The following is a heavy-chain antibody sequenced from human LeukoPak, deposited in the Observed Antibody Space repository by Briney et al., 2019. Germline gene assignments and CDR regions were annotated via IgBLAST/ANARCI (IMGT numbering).Heavy chain of an antibody. J-gene: IGHJ4*02. D-gene: IGHD6-19*01. CDR1: GGSISSGSYY. V-gene: IGHV4-61*02. Sequence: SQTLSLTCTVSGGSISSGSYYWSWIRQPAGKGLEWIGRFYTSGSTNYNPSLKSRVTISVDTSKNQFSLKLSSVTAADTAVYYCARGLREQWLVNGPFDYWGQGTLVTVSS. CDR2: FYTSGST. CDR3: ARGLREQWLVNGPFDY.